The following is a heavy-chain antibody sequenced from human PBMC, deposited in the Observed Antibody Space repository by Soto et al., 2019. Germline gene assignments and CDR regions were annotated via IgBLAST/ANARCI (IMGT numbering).Heavy chain of an antibody. V-gene: IGHV3-30-3*01. J-gene: IGHJ4*02. CDR3: VRDFHSGSYFFDY. Sequence: GGSLRLSCAASAFVFNSYAMHWVRQTPAQGLEWVAVISTDGSNKFYADSVKGRFNISRDNSKNTLYLEMTSLREEDTAMYYCVRDFHSGSYFFDYWGQGTLVTAPQ. CDR2: ISTDGSNK. CDR1: AFVFNSYA. D-gene: IGHD1-26*01.